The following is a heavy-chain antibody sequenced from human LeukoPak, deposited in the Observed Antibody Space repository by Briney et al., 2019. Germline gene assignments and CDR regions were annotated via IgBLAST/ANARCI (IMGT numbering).Heavy chain of an antibody. V-gene: IGHV4-4*07. D-gene: IGHD4-17*01. CDR3: ARDGASNYGDYWYFDL. CDR2: LRPTDGYT. Sequence: PSETLSLTCTLSDGSITRYFLTWVPHSAGKGLEFIGRLRPTDGYTNYNPSLRSRVSMSLDTSKKQLSLELTSVTAADTAVYYCARDGASNYGDYWYFDLWGRGTLVTVSS. CDR1: DGSITRYF. J-gene: IGHJ2*01.